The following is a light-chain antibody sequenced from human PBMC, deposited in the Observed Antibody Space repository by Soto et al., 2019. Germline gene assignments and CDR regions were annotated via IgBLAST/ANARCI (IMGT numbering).Light chain of an antibody. J-gene: IGKJ2*01. CDR3: QQRNSWPRT. CDR1: QSVSSD. V-gene: IGKV3-11*01. CDR2: DTS. Sequence: EIVLTQSPATLSLSPGERATLSCRASQSVSSDLAWYQQKPGQAPNLVIYDTSNRATGIPARFSGSGSGTDFTLTISSLEPEDFAVYYCQQRNSWPRTFGQGTKLEIK.